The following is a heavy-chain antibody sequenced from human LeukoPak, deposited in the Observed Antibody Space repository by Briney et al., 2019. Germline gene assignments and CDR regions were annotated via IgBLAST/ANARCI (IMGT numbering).Heavy chain of an antibody. Sequence: GGSLRLSCAASGCTFSSYSMNWVRQAPGKGLEWVSSISSSSSYIYYADSVKGRFTISRDNAKNSLYLQMNSLRAEDTAVYYCARDIFRGYRGGGFDYWGQGTLVTVSS. D-gene: IGHD5-12*01. CDR3: ARDIFRGYRGGGFDY. V-gene: IGHV3-21*01. CDR1: GCTFSSYS. J-gene: IGHJ4*02. CDR2: ISSSSSYI.